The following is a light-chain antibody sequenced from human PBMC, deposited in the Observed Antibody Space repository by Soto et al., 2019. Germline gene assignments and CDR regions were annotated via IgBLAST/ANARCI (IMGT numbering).Light chain of an antibody. CDR2: GNN. V-gene: IGLV1-40*01. CDR1: SSNIGAGYD. Sequence: QSVLTQPPSVSGAPGQGVTISCTGSSSNIGAGYDVHWYQQLPETAPKLLIYGNNNRPSGVPDRFSGSKSGTSASLAITGLQAEDEADYYCQSYDSGLSGSVFGTGTKVTVL. J-gene: IGLJ1*01. CDR3: QSYDSGLSGSV.